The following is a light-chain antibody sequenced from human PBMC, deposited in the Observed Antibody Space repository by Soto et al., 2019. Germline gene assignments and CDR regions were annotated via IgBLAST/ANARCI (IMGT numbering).Light chain of an antibody. J-gene: IGLJ1*01. Sequence: QSVLTQPASVSGSPGQSITISCTGTSSDVGTYNYVSWYQQHPGKAPKLMIYEVSNRPSGISNRFSGSKSGNTASLTISGLQAEDEAYYYCSSYRSSSTLDYVFGTGTQLTVL. CDR1: SSDVGTYNY. CDR3: SSYRSSSTLDYV. V-gene: IGLV2-14*01. CDR2: EVS.